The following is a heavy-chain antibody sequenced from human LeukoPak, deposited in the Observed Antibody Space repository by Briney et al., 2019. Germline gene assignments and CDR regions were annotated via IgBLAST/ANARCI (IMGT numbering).Heavy chain of an antibody. CDR1: GFTFSSYA. J-gene: IGHJ4*02. Sequence: QAGGSLRLSCAASGFTFSSYAMHWVRQAPGKGLEWVAVIWYDGSNKYYADSVKGRFTISRDNSKNTLYLQMNSLRAEDTAVYYCARAAYYYDSSGPYFDYWGQGTLVTVSS. D-gene: IGHD3-22*01. CDR3: ARAAYYYDSSGPYFDY. V-gene: IGHV3-33*01. CDR2: IWYDGSNK.